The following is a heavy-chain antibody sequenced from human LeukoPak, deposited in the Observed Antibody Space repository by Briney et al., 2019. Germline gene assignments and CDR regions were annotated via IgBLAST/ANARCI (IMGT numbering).Heavy chain of an antibody. CDR3: ARDPLYSGYDHGWFDP. V-gene: IGHV1-69*04. J-gene: IGHJ5*02. Sequence: GASVKVSCKASGGTFSSYAISWVRQAPGQGLEWMGRIIPILGIANYAQKFQGRVTITADKSTSTAYMEPSSLRSEDTAVYYCARDPLYSGYDHGWFDPWGQGTLVTVSS. CDR2: IIPILGIA. CDR1: GGTFSSYA. D-gene: IGHD5-12*01.